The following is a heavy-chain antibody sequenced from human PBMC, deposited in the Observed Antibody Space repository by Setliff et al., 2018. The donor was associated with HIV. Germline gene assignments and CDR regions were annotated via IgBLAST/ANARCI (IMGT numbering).Heavy chain of an antibody. Sequence: PSETLSLTCTVSGGSLNSGYDYWTWIRQPAGKGLEWIRHIYSAGSTDYNPSLKSRVTMSVDMSKNQVSLKLRSVTAADMAIYYCVREYSGVYPDFSFYIDVWGKGTTVTVSS. CDR1: GGSLNSGYDY. CDR2: IYSAGST. V-gene: IGHV4-61*09. CDR3: VREYSGVYPDFSFYIDV. D-gene: IGHD5-12*01. J-gene: IGHJ6*03.